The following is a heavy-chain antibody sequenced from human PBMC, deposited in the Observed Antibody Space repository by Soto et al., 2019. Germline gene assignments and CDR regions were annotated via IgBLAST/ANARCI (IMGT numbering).Heavy chain of an antibody. CDR2: ISYDGSNK. CDR3: AREKAVVVVAATRYGMDV. V-gene: IGHV3-30-3*01. Sequence: QVQLVESGGGVVQPGRSLRLSCAASGFTFSSYAMHWVRQAPGKGLEWVAVISYDGSNKYYADSVKGRFTISRDNSKKPLYLQMNGLRAEDTAVYYCAREKAVVVVAATRYGMDVWGQGTTVTVSS. D-gene: IGHD2-15*01. J-gene: IGHJ6*02. CDR1: GFTFSSYA.